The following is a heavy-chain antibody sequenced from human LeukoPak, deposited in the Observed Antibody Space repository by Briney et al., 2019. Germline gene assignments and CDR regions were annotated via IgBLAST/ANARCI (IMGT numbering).Heavy chain of an antibody. CDR3: ATDRNSGKYYDY. V-gene: IGHV3-33*01. CDR1: GFTFSSYG. CDR2: IYYDGSNQ. J-gene: IGHJ4*02. Sequence: GGSLRLSCAASGFTFSSYGMHWVRQAPGKGLEWVAVIYYDGSNQYCADSVKGRFTVSRDNAKNTLYLQMDSLRAEDTAAYYCATDRNSGKYYDYWGQGTLVTVSS. D-gene: IGHD1-26*01.